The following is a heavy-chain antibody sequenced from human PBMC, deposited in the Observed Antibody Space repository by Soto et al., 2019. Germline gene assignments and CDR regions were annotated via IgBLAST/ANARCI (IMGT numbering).Heavy chain of an antibody. CDR2: MYYSGGG. J-gene: IGHJ6*02. CDR1: GGSISSSSYF. V-gene: IGHV4-39*01. CDR3: ASRSFSSSFETYGMDV. Sequence: PSETLSVTCTVSGGSISSSSYFWGWIRQPPGKGLEWIGSMYYSGGGNYNPSLKSRVTISVDTSRNQFSLRLISVTAADTGVYYCASRSFSSSFETYGMDVWGQGTKVTVSS. D-gene: IGHD6-13*01.